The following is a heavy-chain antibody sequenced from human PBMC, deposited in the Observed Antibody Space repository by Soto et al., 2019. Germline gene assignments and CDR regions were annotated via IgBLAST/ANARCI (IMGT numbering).Heavy chain of an antibody. CDR2: IYSGGST. CDR3: HGYGY. Sequence: EVQVVESGGGLIQPGGSLRLSCEVSGFSVTANYMSWVRQAPGKGLEWVSVIYSGGSTYYIDSVKGRFSISRVISKNTLYLQMNSLRAEDTAVYYCHGYGYWGQGTLVTVSS. V-gene: IGHV3-53*01. J-gene: IGHJ4*02. D-gene: IGHD5-12*01. CDR1: GFSVTANY.